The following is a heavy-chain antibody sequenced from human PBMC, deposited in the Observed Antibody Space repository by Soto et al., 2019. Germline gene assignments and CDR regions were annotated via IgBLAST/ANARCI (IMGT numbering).Heavy chain of an antibody. D-gene: IGHD3-10*01. CDR1: GGTFSSYA. V-gene: IGHV1-69*12. CDR3: ARGATIGGYYYYGMDV. J-gene: IGHJ6*02. Sequence: QVQLVQSGAEVKKPGSSVKVSCKASGGTFSSYAISWVRQAPGQGLEWMGGIIPIFGTANYAQKFQGRVTITADESTSIAYMELSSLRSEDTAVYYWARGATIGGYYYYGMDVWGQGTTVTVSS. CDR2: IIPIFGTA.